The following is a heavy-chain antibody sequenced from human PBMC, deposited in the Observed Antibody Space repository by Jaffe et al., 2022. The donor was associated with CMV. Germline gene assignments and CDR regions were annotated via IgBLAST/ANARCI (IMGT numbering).Heavy chain of an antibody. Sequence: EVQLVESGGGLVQPGRSLRLSCAASGFTFDDYAMHWVRQAPGKGLEWVSGISWNSGSIGYADSVKGRFTISRDNAKNSLYLQMNSLRAEDTALYYCAKDMGFGELLYGADAFDIWGQGTMVTVSS. CDR1: GFTFDDYA. CDR3: AKDMGFGELLYGADAFDI. D-gene: IGHD3-10*01. CDR2: ISWNSGSI. J-gene: IGHJ3*02. V-gene: IGHV3-9*01.